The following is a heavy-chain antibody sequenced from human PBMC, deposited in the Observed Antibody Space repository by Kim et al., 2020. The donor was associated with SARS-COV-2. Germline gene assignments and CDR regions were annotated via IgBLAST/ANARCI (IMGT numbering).Heavy chain of an antibody. CDR3: ARKSVVTPGKYYFDY. D-gene: IGHD2-21*02. CDR1: GLSFSTHA. J-gene: IGHJ4*01. CDR2: ISGDSGTT. Sequence: GGSLRLSCAASGLSFSTHAMKWLRQAPGKGLEWVSVISGDSGTTGYADSVKGRFTVSRDNSKNTVFLQMNGLRVEDTAVYYCARKSVVTPGKYYFDYWG. V-gene: IGHV3-23*01.